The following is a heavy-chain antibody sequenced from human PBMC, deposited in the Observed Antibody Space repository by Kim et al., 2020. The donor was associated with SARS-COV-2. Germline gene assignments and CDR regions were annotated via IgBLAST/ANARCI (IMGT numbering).Heavy chain of an antibody. V-gene: IGHV4-34*01. D-gene: IGHD5-12*01. Sequence: SETLSLTCAVYGGSFSGYYWSWIRQPPGKGLEWIGEINHSGSTNYNPSLKSRVTISVDTSKNQFSLKLSSVTAADTAVYYCTIEGDIVATIPHYYYYYMDVWGKGTTVTVSS. J-gene: IGHJ6*03. CDR1: GGSFSGYY. CDR2: INHSGST. CDR3: TIEGDIVATIPHYYYYYMDV.